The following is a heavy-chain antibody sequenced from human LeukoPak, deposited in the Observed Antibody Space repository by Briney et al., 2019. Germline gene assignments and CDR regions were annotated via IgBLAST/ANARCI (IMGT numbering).Heavy chain of an antibody. V-gene: IGHV3-9*01. CDR1: GFTFDDYA. CDR3: ARVGEDVEMTPIPLDF. CDR2: ISWNSGSI. Sequence: PGGSLRLSCAASGFTFDDYAMHWVRQAPGKGLEWVSGISWNSGSIGYADSVKGRFTISRDNAKNSLYLQMNSLRADDTAVYYCARVGEDVEMTPIPLDFWGQGTLVTVSS. J-gene: IGHJ4*02. D-gene: IGHD5-24*01.